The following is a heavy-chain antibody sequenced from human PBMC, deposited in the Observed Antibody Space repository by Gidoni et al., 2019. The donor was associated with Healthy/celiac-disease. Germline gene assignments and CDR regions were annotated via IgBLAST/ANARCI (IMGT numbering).Heavy chain of an antibody. Sequence: EVQLVESGGGLVKPGGSLRLSCPASGFTFSSYSMNWVRQAPGKGLEWVSSISSSSSYIYYADSVKGRFTISRDNAKNSLYLQMNSLRAEDTAVYYCARDAGNYFDYWGQGTLVTVSS. J-gene: IGHJ4*02. CDR3: ARDAGNYFDY. V-gene: IGHV3-21*01. CDR2: ISSSSSYI. CDR1: GFTFSSYS.